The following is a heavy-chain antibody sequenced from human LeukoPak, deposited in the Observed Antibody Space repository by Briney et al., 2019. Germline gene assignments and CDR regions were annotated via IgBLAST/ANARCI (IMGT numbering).Heavy chain of an antibody. V-gene: IGHV1-2*02. CDR3: AIMGDTFDI. D-gene: IGHD2-8*01. CDR2: INPDNADT. CDR1: GYTFTGYY. J-gene: IGHJ3*02. Sequence: ASVKVSCKASGYTFTGYYMHWVRPAPGQGLEWMGSINPDNADTNYAQNFQGRVTMTRDTSLNTAYMDLSRLRSDDTAVYYCAIMGDTFDIWGQGTMVTVSP.